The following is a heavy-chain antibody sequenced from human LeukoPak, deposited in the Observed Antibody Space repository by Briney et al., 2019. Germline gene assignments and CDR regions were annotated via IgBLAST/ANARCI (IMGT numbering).Heavy chain of an antibody. J-gene: IGHJ4*02. CDR1: GYTFTNYG. CDR3: ARTSYYYETYYFDY. D-gene: IGHD3-22*01. V-gene: IGHV1-18*01. Sequence: ASVKVSCKASGYTFTNYGVSWVRQAPGQGLEWMGWISIYNGNTNYAQKLQGRVTMTTDTSTSTAYMGLRSLRSDDTAVYYCARTSYYYETYYFDYWGQGTLVTVSS. CDR2: ISIYNGNT.